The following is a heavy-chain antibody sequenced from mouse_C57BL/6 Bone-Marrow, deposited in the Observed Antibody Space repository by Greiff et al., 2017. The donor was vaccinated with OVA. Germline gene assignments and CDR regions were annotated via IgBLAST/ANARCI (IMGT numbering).Heavy chain of an antibody. CDR3: ARAGRDYDDGDVSYAMDY. D-gene: IGHD2-4*01. CDR2: INYDGSST. Sequence: EVKLVESEGGLVQPGSSMKLSCTASGFTFSDYYMAWVRQVPEKGLEWVANINYDGSSTYYLDSLKSRFIISRDNAKNILYLQMSSLKSEDTATYYCARAGRDYDDGDVSYAMDYWGQGTSVTVSS. V-gene: IGHV5-16*01. CDR1: GFTFSDYY. J-gene: IGHJ4*01.